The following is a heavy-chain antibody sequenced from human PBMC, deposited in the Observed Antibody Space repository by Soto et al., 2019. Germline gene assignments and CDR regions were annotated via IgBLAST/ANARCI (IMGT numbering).Heavy chain of an antibody. Sequence: SETLSFTCAVYGGSFSGYYWSWIRQPPGKGLEWIGEINHSGSTNYNPSLKSRVTISVDTSKNQFSLKLSSVTAADTAVYYCARGWIQLWTYWGQGTLVTVSS. V-gene: IGHV4-34*01. CDR3: ARGWIQLWTY. D-gene: IGHD5-18*01. CDR2: INHSGST. J-gene: IGHJ4*02. CDR1: GGSFSGYY.